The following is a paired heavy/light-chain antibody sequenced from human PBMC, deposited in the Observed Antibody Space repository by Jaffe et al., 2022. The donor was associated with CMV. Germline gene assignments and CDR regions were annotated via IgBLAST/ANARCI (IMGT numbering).Light chain of an antibody. CDR1: KLGDKY. V-gene: IGLV3-1*01. J-gene: IGLJ2*01. Sequence: SYELTQPPSVSVSPGQTASITCSGDKLGDKYACWYQQKPGQSPMLVIYQDNKRPSGIPERFSGSNSGNTATLTISETQPMDEADYYCQAWDSTTVVFGGGTKLTVL. CDR2: QDN. CDR3: QAWDSTTVV.
Heavy chain of an antibody. J-gene: IGHJ4*02. D-gene: IGHD4-4*01. Sequence: EVQLVESGGGLVKPGGSLRLSCTASGFTFTNAWMSWVRQAPGKGLEWVGRIRSETDGGATDYAAPVKGRFTISRDDSKNTLYLRMNSLKTEDTAVYYCAADQNSVTTTFDYWGRGTLVTVSS. CDR1: GFTFTNAW. CDR2: IRSETDGGAT. CDR3: AADQNSVTTTFDY. V-gene: IGHV3-15*01.